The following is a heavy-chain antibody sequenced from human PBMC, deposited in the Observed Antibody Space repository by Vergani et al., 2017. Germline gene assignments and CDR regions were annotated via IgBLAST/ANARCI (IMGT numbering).Heavy chain of an antibody. J-gene: IGHJ5*02. Sequence: QVQLQESGPGLVKPSETLSLTCTVSGGSISSYYWSWIRQPPGKGLEWIGYIYYSGSTNYNPSLKSRVTISVDTSKNQFSLKLSSVTAADTAVYYCARDDPANGFDPWGQGSLVTVSS. CDR1: GGSISSYY. CDR2: IYYSGST. CDR3: ARDDPANGFDP. V-gene: IGHV4-59*01.